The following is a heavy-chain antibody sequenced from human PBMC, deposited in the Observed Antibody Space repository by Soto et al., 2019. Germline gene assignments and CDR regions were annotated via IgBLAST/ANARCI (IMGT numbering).Heavy chain of an antibody. CDR2: INPTGGSR. J-gene: IGHJ4*02. CDR3: ARDLAAGDY. D-gene: IGHD6-13*01. CDR1: GYTFSNYY. V-gene: IGHV1-46*01. Sequence: QVQLVQSGAEVKKPGASVNISCKASGYTFSNYYIHWVRQAPGQGLEWMGIINPTGGSRNYAQRFQGRVTLTMDTSTATGYMELSSLRFEDTAVYFCARDLAAGDYWGQGTLVTVSS.